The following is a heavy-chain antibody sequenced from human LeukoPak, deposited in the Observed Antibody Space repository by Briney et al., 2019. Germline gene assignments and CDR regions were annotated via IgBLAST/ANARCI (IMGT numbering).Heavy chain of an antibody. V-gene: IGHV3-23*01. D-gene: IGHD6-19*01. CDR3: AKGGTSSGWKN. CDR1: GFTFSSYS. Sequence: PGGSLRLSCAASGFTFSSYSMSWVRQAPGRGLEWVSAISGSGGSTYYADSVKGRFTISRDNSKNTLYLQMNSLRAEDTAVYYCAKGGTSSGWKNWGQGTLVTVSS. J-gene: IGHJ4*02. CDR2: ISGSGGST.